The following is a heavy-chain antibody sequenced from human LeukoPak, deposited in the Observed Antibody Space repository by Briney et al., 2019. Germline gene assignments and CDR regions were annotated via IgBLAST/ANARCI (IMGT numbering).Heavy chain of an antibody. CDR3: ARGESSGWYGDSDY. CDR2: ISSTSSYT. J-gene: IGHJ4*02. CDR1: GFTFSSYS. D-gene: IGHD6-19*01. Sequence: GRSLRLSCAASGFTFSSYSMNWVRQAPGKGLEWVSSISSTSSYTFFAASVKGRFTISRDNGKKSLYLQMNSLRAEDTAVYYCARGESSGWYGDSDYWGQGTLVTVSS. V-gene: IGHV3-21*01.